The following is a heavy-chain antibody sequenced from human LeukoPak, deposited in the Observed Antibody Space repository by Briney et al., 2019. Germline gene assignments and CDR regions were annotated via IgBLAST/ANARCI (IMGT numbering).Heavy chain of an antibody. CDR1: GGSIRSSSYY. CDR3: ARQRWGDYGRVDY. J-gene: IGHJ4*02. CDR2: IYYSGST. D-gene: IGHD4/OR15-4a*01. V-gene: IGHV4-39*01. Sequence: SETLSLTCTVPGGSIRSSSYYWGWIRQPPGKGLEWIGSIYYSGSTYYNPSLKSRVTISVDTSKNQFSLNLNSVTAADTAVYYCARQRWGDYGRVDYWCQGTLVTVSS.